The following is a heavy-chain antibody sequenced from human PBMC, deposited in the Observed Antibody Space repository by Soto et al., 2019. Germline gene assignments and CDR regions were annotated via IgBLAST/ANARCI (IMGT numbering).Heavy chain of an antibody. CDR1: GFSLSNAGLG. CDR2: IFSNDEK. Sequence: QVTVKESGPVLVKPTETLTLTCTVSGFSLSNAGLGVSWIRQPPGKALEWLAHIFSNDEKSYSTSLKSRLTISKDTSKRKVVLTMTNMDPVYTATYYCASTYSTSWYWFDPWGQGTLVTVSS. J-gene: IGHJ5*02. D-gene: IGHD6-13*01. V-gene: IGHV2-26*04. CDR3: ASTYSTSWYWFDP.